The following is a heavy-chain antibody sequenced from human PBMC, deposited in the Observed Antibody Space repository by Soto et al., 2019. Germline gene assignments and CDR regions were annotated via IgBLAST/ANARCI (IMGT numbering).Heavy chain of an antibody. D-gene: IGHD2-2*01. CDR3: ARAPDSFYCSSTSCYYFWLDP. Sequence: PSQTLSLTCALSGDSVSSNSAAWNWIRQSPSRGLEWLGRTYYRSKWYNDYAVSVKSRITINPDTSKNQFSLQLNSVTPEDTAVYYCARAPDSFYCSSTSCYYFWLDPWGQGTLVTVSS. J-gene: IGHJ5*02. CDR1: GDSVSSNSAA. CDR2: TYYRSKWYN. V-gene: IGHV6-1*01.